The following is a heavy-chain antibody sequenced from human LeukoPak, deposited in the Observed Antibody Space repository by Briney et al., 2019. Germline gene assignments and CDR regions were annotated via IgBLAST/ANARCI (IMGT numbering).Heavy chain of an antibody. D-gene: IGHD6-13*01. CDR1: GGSISSSNW. V-gene: IGHV4-4*02. CDR3: AAVFSGAAAGTFDY. J-gene: IGHJ4*02. Sequence: PSETLSLTCAVSGGSISSSNWWSWVRQPPGKGLEWIGEIYHSGSTNYNPSLKSRVTISVDKSQNQFSLKLSSVTAADTAVYYCAAVFSGAAAGTFDYWGQGTLVTVSS. CDR2: IYHSGST.